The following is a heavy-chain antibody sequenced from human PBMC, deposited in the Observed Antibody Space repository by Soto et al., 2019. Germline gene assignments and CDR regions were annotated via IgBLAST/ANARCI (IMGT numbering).Heavy chain of an antibody. V-gene: IGHV4-34*01. J-gene: IGHJ4*02. CDR1: GGSFSGYY. CDR3: ARKRGYTYGVDY. Sequence: ASETLSLSCAVSGGSFSGYYWSWIRQPPGKGLEWIGEINHSGSTNYNPSLKSRVTISVDTSKNQFSLKLSSVTGADTAVYYCARKRGYTYGVDYWGQGTLVTVFS. CDR2: INHSGST. D-gene: IGHD5-18*01.